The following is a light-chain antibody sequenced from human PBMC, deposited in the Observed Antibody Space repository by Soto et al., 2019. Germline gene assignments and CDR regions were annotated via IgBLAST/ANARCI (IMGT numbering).Light chain of an antibody. J-gene: IGKJ5*01. Sequence: DNQVTQSPSSISASVGDRFTITCLAIQAVNSWLAWFQQKPGMAPKLVXYDVSSLQSGVPSRFSGSGSATEFTLTISSLKPEDFATYYCQQSNNNPFSFGQGTRLEI. CDR1: QAVNSW. CDR3: QQSNNNPFS. V-gene: IGKV1-12*01. CDR2: DVS.